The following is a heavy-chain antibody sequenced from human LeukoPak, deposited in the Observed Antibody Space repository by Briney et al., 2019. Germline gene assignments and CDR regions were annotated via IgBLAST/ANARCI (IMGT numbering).Heavy chain of an antibody. CDR3: ARVYDSSGYYYVHSDY. Sequence: SETLSLTCSVSGDSISSGSFYWSWIRQPAGKGLEWIGRIFTSGSTNYSPSLKSRVTISLDTSKDQFSLSLTSVTAADTAVYYCARVYDSSGYYYVHSDYWGQGTLVTVSS. V-gene: IGHV4-61*02. J-gene: IGHJ4*02. CDR2: IFTSGST. CDR1: GDSISSGSFY. D-gene: IGHD3-22*01.